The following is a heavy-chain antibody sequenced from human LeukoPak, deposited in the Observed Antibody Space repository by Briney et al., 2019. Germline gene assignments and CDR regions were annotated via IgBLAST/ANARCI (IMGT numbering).Heavy chain of an antibody. CDR3: ARERPYYYDSSGYPGGD. V-gene: IGHV4-59*12. CDR2: IYYSGST. J-gene: IGHJ4*02. Sequence: SETLSLTCTVSGGSISSYYWSWIRQPPGKGLEWIGYIYYSGSTNYNPSLKSRVTISVDTSKNQFSLKLSSVTAADTAVYYCARERPYYYDSSGYPGGDWGQGTLVTVSS. D-gene: IGHD3-22*01. CDR1: GGSISSYY.